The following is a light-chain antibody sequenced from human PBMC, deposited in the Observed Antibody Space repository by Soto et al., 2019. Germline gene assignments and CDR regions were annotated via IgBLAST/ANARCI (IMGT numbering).Light chain of an antibody. CDR1: QSISSW. Sequence: DIQMTQSPSTLSASVGDRVTITCRASQSISSWLAWYQHKPGKAPRLLIYRASILESGVPSRFSGSGYGTEFTLTITGLQPDDFATYYCQQYDNYSAFGQGTKVDIK. CDR3: QQYDNYSA. J-gene: IGKJ1*01. V-gene: IGKV1-5*03. CDR2: RAS.